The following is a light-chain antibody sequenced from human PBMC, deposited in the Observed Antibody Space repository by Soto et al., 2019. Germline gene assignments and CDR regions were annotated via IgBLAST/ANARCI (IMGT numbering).Light chain of an antibody. J-gene: IGKJ4*01. V-gene: IGKV1-5*03. Sequence: DIQMTQSPSTLSASVGDRVTITYRASQSINSWLAWYQQKPGKAPKLLIYKASSLESGVPSRFSGSGSGTEFTLTISSLQPDDFATYYCQQYNSYPLTFGGGTKVEIK. CDR1: QSINSW. CDR3: QQYNSYPLT. CDR2: KAS.